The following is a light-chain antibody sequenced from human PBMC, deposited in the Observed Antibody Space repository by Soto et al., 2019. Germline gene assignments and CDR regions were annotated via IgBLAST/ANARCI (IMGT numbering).Light chain of an antibody. V-gene: IGLV2-14*01. CDR3: SSYTSSSTLYV. CDR1: SSDVGGYNF. Sequence: QSGLTQPASVSGSPGQSITISGTGTSSDVGGYNFVSWYQQHPGKAPKFMIYEVSNRPSGVSNRFSGSKSGNTASLTISGLQAEDEADYYCSSYTSSSTLYVFGTGTKVTVL. CDR2: EVS. J-gene: IGLJ1*01.